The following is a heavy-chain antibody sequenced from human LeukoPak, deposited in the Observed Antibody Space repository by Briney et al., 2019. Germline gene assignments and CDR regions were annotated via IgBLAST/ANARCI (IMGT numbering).Heavy chain of an antibody. CDR3: AKVSQLGYSRGAYYFDY. CDR2: ISGSGGST. CDR1: GFTFSSYA. J-gene: IGHJ4*02. D-gene: IGHD6-13*01. V-gene: IGHV3-23*01. Sequence: PGGSLRLSCAASGFTFSSYAMSWVRQAPGKGLEWVSAISGSGGSTYYADSVKGRFTISRDNSKNTLYLQMNSLRAEDTAVYYCAKVSQLGYSRGAYYFDYWGQGTLVTVSS.